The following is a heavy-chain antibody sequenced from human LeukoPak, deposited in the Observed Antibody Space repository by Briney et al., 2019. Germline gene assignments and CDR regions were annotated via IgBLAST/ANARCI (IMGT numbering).Heavy chain of an antibody. CDR3: AICTYNWFDP. V-gene: IGHV4-59*01. Sequence: SETLSLTCTVSGGSISSYYWSWIRQPPGKGQEWIGYIYYSGSTNYNPSLKSRVTISVDTSKNQFSLKLSSVTAADTAVYYCAICTYNWFDPWGQGTLVTVSS. CDR2: IYYSGST. CDR1: GGSISSYY. D-gene: IGHD2-2*01. J-gene: IGHJ5*02.